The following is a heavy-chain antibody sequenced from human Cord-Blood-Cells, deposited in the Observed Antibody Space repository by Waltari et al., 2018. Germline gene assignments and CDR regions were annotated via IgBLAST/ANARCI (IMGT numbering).Heavy chain of an antibody. J-gene: IGHJ3*02. D-gene: IGHD4-17*01. Sequence: QVQLVQSGAEVKKPGASVKVSCKVSGYTLTELSMHWVRQAPGKGLEWMGDFDPEEGETIYAQKFQGRVTMTEDTSTDTAYMELSSLRSEDTAVYYCATGENTEGAFDIWGQGTMVTVSS. CDR1: GYTLTELS. V-gene: IGHV1-24*01. CDR3: ATGENTEGAFDI. CDR2: FDPEEGET.